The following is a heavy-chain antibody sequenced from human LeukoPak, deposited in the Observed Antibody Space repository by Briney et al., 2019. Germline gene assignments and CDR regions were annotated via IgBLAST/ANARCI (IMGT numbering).Heavy chain of an antibody. V-gene: IGHV3-33*01. CDR3: AREQYGSDDALDI. D-gene: IGHD3-10*01. CDR2: IWYDGSNE. J-gene: IGHJ3*02. Sequence: GRSLRLSCAASGFTFSDYGMHWVRQAPGKGLEWVAVIWYDGSNEYYADSVKGRFTVSRGNSKNTLDLQMSSLRAEDTAVYYCAREQYGSDDALDIWGQGTLVTVSS. CDR1: GFTFSDYG.